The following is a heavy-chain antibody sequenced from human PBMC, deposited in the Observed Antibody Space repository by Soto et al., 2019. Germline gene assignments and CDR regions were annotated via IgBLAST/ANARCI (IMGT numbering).Heavy chain of an antibody. CDR2: FSANNGNT. CDR3: ARVGTGYTDSSPHFFDY. CDR1: GYTFINYG. Sequence: ASVKVSCKASGYTFINYGIGWVRQAPGQGLEWMGWFSANNGNTNFGQKFRDRLNMATDASTSTAYMDLRSLTSDDTAVYYCARVGTGYTDSSPHFFDYWGQGTPVTVSS. D-gene: IGHD1-1*01. V-gene: IGHV1-18*01. J-gene: IGHJ4*02.